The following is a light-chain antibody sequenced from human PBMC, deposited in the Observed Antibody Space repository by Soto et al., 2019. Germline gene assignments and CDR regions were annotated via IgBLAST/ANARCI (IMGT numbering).Light chain of an antibody. CDR2: GAS. CDR1: RAVRSY. V-gene: IGKV3-15*01. J-gene: IGKJ1*01. CDR3: QQHNNCPPWT. Sequence: EIVLTQCPSTLSVSPGYRFTLSCLASRAVRSYLAWYQHKPGQAPRLLIYGASTRPTGIPARFSGSGSGTDFTLTSSLQSEDFAVYYCQQHNNCPPWTFGQGTKVDIK.